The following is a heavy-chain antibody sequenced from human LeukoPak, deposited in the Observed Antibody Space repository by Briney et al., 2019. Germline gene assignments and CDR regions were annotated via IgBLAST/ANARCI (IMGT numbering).Heavy chain of an antibody. CDR2: IIPILGIA. D-gene: IGHD2-15*01. CDR3: ARTSEDIPDYYYYGMDV. CDR1: GGTFSSYA. Sequence: SVKVSCKASGGTFSSYAISWVRQAPGQGLEWMGRIIPILGIANYAQKFQGRVTITADKSTSTAYMELSSLRSEDTAVYYCARTSEDIPDYYYYGMDVWGQGTRSPSP. J-gene: IGHJ6*02. V-gene: IGHV1-69*04.